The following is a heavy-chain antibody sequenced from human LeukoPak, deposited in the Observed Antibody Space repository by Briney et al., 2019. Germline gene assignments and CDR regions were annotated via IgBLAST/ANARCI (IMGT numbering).Heavy chain of an antibody. V-gene: IGHV1-3*01. CDR2: INAGNGNT. Sequence: ASVTVSCKASGYTFTSYAKHWVRQAPGQRLEWMGWINAGNGNTKYSQKFQGRVTITRDTSASTAYMELSSLRSEDTAVYYCARGRREYYYGSGSYYNFVYWGQGTLVTVSS. D-gene: IGHD3-10*01. CDR3: ARGRREYYYGSGSYYNFVY. J-gene: IGHJ4*02. CDR1: GYTFTSYA.